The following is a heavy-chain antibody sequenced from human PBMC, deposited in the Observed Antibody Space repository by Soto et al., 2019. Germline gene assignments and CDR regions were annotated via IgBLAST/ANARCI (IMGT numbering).Heavy chain of an antibody. D-gene: IGHD3-22*01. CDR1: GFSFSSDA. V-gene: IGHV3-23*01. CDR2: ISGSGGST. CDR3: AKDEGLYYDSSGYFSDY. Sequence: GGSLRLSCAAYGFSFSSDAMSWVRQAPGKGLEWVSAISGSGGSTYYADSVKGRFTISRDNSKNTLYLQMNSLRAEDTAVYYCAKDEGLYYDSSGYFSDYWGQGSLVTVSS. J-gene: IGHJ4*02.